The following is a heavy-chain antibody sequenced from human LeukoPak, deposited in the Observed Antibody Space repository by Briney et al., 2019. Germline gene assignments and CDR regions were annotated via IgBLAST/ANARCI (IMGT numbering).Heavy chain of an antibody. V-gene: IGHV1-46*01. CDR1: GYTFTSYY. Sequence: ASVKVSCKASGYTFTSYYMHWVRQAPGQGLEWMGIINPSGGSTSYAQKFQGRVTMTRDMSTSTVYMELSSLRSEDTAVYYCAREKLGSSSWGAPFDYWGQGTLVTVSS. CDR3: AREKLGSSSWGAPFDY. J-gene: IGHJ4*02. D-gene: IGHD6-13*01. CDR2: INPSGGST.